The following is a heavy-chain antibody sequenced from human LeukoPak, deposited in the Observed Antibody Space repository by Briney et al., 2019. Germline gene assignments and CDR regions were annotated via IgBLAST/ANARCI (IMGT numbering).Heavy chain of an antibody. D-gene: IGHD3-3*01. CDR1: GFTFSSYG. CDR2: ISYDGSNK. Sequence: GGSLRLSCAASGFTFSSYGMHWVRQAPGKGLEWVAVISYDGSNKYYADPVKGRFTISRDNSKNTLYLQMNSLRAEDTAVYYCAKDRSLRFLEWIPPTYWGQGTLVTVSS. J-gene: IGHJ4*02. V-gene: IGHV3-30*18. CDR3: AKDRSLRFLEWIPPTY.